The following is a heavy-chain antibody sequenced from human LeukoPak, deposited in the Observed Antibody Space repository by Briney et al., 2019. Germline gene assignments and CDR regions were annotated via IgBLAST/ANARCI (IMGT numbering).Heavy chain of an antibody. CDR2: IFSDVSST. Sequence: GGSLRLSCAAYGFTFSNTWMHWVRQAPGKGLVWVSRIFSDVSSTTYADSVQGRFTISRDNAQNTLYLQMNSLRAEDTAVYYCASSDRLDYWGQGTLVTVSS. CDR1: GFTFSNTW. D-gene: IGHD1-14*01. V-gene: IGHV3-74*01. CDR3: ASSDRLDY. J-gene: IGHJ4*02.